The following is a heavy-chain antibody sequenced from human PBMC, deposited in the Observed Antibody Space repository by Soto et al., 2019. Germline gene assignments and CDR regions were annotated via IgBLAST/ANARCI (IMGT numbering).Heavy chain of an antibody. D-gene: IGHD1-26*01. CDR1: GFTFSSYA. CDR2: SGSGDST. Sequence: EVQLLESGGGLVQPGGSLRLSCAASGFTFSSYAMRWVRQAPVKGLEWVSASGSGDSTYYADSVKGRFTISRDNSKNTLFLQMNSLRAEDTAVYYCARRGSGSYYDYWGQGTLVTVSS. J-gene: IGHJ4*02. CDR3: ARRGSGSYYDY. V-gene: IGHV3-23*01.